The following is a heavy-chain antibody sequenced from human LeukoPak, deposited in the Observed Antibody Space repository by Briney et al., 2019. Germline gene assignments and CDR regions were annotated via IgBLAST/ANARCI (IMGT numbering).Heavy chain of an antibody. CDR3: ARGSRVLSWAIAAAGIRFDP. V-gene: IGHV1-46*01. D-gene: IGHD6-13*01. J-gene: IGHJ5*02. Sequence: ASVKVSCKATGYTFTSYYMHWVRQAPGQGREWMGIINPSGGSTSYAQKFQGRVTMTRDTSTSTVYIELSSLRSEDTAVYYCARGSRVLSWAIAAAGIRFDPWGQGTLVTVSS. CDR2: INPSGGST. CDR1: GYTFTSYY.